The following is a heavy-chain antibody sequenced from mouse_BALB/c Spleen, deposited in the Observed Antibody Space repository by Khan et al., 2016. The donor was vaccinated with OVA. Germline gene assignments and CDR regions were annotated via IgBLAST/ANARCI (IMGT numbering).Heavy chain of an antibody. Sequence: QVQLQQSGAELVKPGASVKLSCKASGYTFTSYYMYWVKQRPGQGLEWIGEINPSDGDTNFNEKFKSKATLTVDKSSNTAYMQLSSLASEDSAVXYCTRSGYGSFAYWGQGTLVTVSA. D-gene: IGHD2-2*01. CDR1: GYTFTSYY. CDR2: INPSDGDT. CDR3: TRSGYGSFAY. J-gene: IGHJ3*01. V-gene: IGHV1S81*02.